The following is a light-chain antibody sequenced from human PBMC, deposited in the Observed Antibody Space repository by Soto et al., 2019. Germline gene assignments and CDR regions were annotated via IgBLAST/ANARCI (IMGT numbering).Light chain of an antibody. CDR1: QSVSSN. CDR3: RQYNSYSWT. V-gene: IGKV3D-15*01. CDR2: GAS. Sequence: EIVMTQSPATLSVSPGERATLSCRASQSVSSNLAWYQQKPGQAPRLLIYGASSRATGIPDRFSGTGSETDFTLTISSLQPDDFATYYCRQYNSYSWTFGQGTKVDIK. J-gene: IGKJ1*01.